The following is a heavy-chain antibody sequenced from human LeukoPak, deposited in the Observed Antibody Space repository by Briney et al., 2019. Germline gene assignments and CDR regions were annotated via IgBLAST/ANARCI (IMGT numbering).Heavy chain of an antibody. CDR2: IIPILGIA. D-gene: IGHD3-22*01. J-gene: IGHJ4*02. CDR3: ASGEAYDSSGYFPTPPYYLDY. CDR1: GGTFSSYA. V-gene: IGHV1-69*04. Sequence: SVKVSCKASGGTFSSYAISWVRQAPGQGLEWMGRIIPILGIANYAQKFQGRVTITADKTTSTAYMELSSLRSEDTAVYYCASGEAYDSSGYFPTPPYYLDYWGQGTLVTVSS.